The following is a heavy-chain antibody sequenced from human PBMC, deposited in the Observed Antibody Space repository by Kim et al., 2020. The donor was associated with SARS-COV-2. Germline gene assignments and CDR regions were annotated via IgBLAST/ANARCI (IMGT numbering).Heavy chain of an antibody. J-gene: IGHJ4*02. CDR3: ARDYVAGAVDY. Sequence: GGSLRLSCAASGFTFSSYWMSWVRQAPGKGLEWVAIIRQDGSEKYYVDSVKGRFTISRDNAKNSLYLQMNSLRAEDTAVYYCARDYVAGAVDYWGQGTLVTVSS. V-gene: IGHV3-7*03. CDR2: IRQDGSEK. CDR1: GFTFSSYW. D-gene: IGHD1-26*01.